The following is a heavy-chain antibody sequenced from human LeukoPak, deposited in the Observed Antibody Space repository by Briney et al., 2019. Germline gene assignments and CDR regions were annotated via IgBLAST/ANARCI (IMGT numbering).Heavy chain of an antibody. CDR3: AREGDYYDFWSGYSPLAY. CDR1: GYTFTGYY. CDR2: INPNSGGT. Sequence: ASVKVSCKASGYTFTGYYMHWVRQAPGQGLEWMGWINPNSGGTNYAQKFQGRVTMTRDTSISTAYMELSRLRSDDTAVYYCAREGDYYDFWSGYSPLAYWGQGTLVTVSS. J-gene: IGHJ4*02. D-gene: IGHD3-3*01. V-gene: IGHV1-2*02.